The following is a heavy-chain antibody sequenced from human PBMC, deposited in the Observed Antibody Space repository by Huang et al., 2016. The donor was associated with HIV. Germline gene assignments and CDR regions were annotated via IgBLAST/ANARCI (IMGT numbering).Heavy chain of an antibody. CDR1: GVSTRTSF. CDR2: MHQSGDT. CDR3: AREDRNAFDI. V-gene: IGHV4-4*07. J-gene: IGHJ3*02. Sequence: QVHLQESGPGLVKPSETLSLICTVSGVSTRTSFWSWIRQPAGKGPECIARMHQSGDTKAKPSLRSRVTMPVDTSKSQLSLRLTSVTAAETAVYYCAREDRNAFDIWGQGIMVIVSS.